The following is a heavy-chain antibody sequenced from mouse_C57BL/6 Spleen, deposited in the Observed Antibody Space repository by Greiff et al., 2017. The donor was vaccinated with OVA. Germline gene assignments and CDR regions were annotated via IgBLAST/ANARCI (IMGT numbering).Heavy chain of an antibody. Sequence: QVQLKQSGAELVRPGTSVKVSCKASGYAFTNYLIEWVKQRPGQGLEWIGVINPGSGGTNYNEKFKSKATLTADKSSSTAYMQLSSLTSEDAAVYFGARRDWDLDYWGQGTTLTVSS. CDR2: INPGSGGT. CDR3: ARRDWDLDY. V-gene: IGHV1-54*01. D-gene: IGHD4-1*01. CDR1: GYAFTNYL. J-gene: IGHJ2*01.